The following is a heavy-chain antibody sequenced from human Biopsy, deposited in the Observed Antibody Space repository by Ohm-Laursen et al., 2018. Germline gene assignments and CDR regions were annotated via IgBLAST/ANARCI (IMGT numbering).Heavy chain of an antibody. V-gene: IGHV3-21*01. D-gene: IGHD2-2*01. CDR1: GLTFSRYS. Sequence: GSLRLSCAASGLTFSRYSMHWVRQAPSKGLEWVSSISSSSNFIYYGDSVKGRFTISRDNAKNSLYLQMNSLRAEDTAVYYCARVLLPAAAVHYGMDVWGQGTTVTVSS. CDR2: ISSSSNFI. CDR3: ARVLLPAAAVHYGMDV. J-gene: IGHJ6*02.